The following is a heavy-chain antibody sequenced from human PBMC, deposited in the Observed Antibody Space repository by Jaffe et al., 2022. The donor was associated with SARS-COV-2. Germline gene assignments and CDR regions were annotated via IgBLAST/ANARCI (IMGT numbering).Heavy chain of an antibody. CDR2: INPSGGST. V-gene: IGHV1-46*01. CDR3: ARAGIAAAGTGGRYGMDV. D-gene: IGHD6-13*01. J-gene: IGHJ6*02. CDR1: GYTFTSYY. Sequence: QVQLVQSGAEVKKPGASVKVSCKASGYTFTSYYMHWVRQAPGQGLEWMGIINPSGGSTSYAQKFQGRVTMTRDTSTSTVYMELSSLRSEDTAVYYCARAGIAAAGTGGRYGMDVWGQGTTVTVSS.